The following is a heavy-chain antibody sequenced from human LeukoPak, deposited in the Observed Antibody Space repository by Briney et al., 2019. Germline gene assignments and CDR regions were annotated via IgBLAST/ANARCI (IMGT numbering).Heavy chain of an antibody. D-gene: IGHD5-12*01. CDR3: ARVGLDRRGYSGYEAFDY. Sequence: PGGSLRLSCAASGFTFNSYSMNWVRQAPGKGLEWVSSISSTSSYVNYADSVKGRFTISRDNAKNSLYLQMNSLRAEDTAVYYCARVGLDRRGYSGYEAFDYWGQGTLVTVSS. CDR1: GFTFNSYS. V-gene: IGHV3-21*01. J-gene: IGHJ4*02. CDR2: ISSTSSYV.